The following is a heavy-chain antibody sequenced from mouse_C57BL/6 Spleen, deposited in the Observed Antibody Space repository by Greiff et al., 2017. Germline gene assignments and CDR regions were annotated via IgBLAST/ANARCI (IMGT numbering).Heavy chain of an antibody. CDR1: GYTFTDYY. CDR3: ARDSSWFAY. CDR2: INPYNGGT. J-gene: IGHJ3*01. V-gene: IGHV1-19*01. Sequence: VQLQQSGPVLVKPGASVKMSCKASGYTFTDYYMNWVKQSHGKSLEWIGVINPYNGGTSYNQKFKGKATLTVDKSSSTAYMELNSLTSEDSAVYYCARDSSWFAYWGQGTLVTVSA.